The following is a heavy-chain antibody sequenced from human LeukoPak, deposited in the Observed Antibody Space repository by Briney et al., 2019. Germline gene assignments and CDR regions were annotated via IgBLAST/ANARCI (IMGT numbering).Heavy chain of an antibody. D-gene: IGHD3-22*01. V-gene: IGHV3-23*01. CDR3: AKEYYYDSSGYDYY. CDR1: GFTFSSYA. CDR2: ISGSGGST. J-gene: IGHJ4*02. Sequence: GGSLRLSCAASGFTFSSYAMSWVRQAPGKGLEWVSAISGSGGSTYYADSVKGRFTISRDNSKNTLYLRMNSLRAEDTAVYYCAKEYYYDSSGYDYYWGQGTLVTVSS.